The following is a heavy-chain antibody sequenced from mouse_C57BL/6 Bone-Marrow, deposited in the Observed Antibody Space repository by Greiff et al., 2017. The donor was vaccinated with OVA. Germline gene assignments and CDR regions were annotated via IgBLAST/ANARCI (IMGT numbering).Heavy chain of an antibody. D-gene: IGHD2-2*01. V-gene: IGHV5-15*01. Sequence: EVHLVESGGGLVQPGGSLKLSCAASGFTFSDYGMAWVRQAPRKGPEWVAFISNLAYSIYYADTVTGRFTISRENAKNTLYLEMSSLRSEDTAMYYCARQGGYDGFDYWGQGTTLTVSS. CDR1: GFTFSDYG. CDR3: ARQGGYDGFDY. CDR2: ISNLAYSI. J-gene: IGHJ2*01.